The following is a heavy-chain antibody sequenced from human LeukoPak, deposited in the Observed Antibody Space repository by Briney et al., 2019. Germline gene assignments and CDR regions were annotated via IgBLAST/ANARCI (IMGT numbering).Heavy chain of an antibody. CDR2: INAGSGNT. V-gene: IGHV1-3*01. Sequence: ASVKVSCKASGYTFTNYAIHWVRQVPGQRLEWMGWINAGSGNTRYSQKFQGRFTITRHTSASTAYMELSSLRSEDTAVYYCARERTEDGGTCYSHWGQGTLVTVSS. D-gene: IGHD2-15*01. CDR3: ARERTEDGGTCYSH. J-gene: IGHJ4*02. CDR1: GYTFTNYA.